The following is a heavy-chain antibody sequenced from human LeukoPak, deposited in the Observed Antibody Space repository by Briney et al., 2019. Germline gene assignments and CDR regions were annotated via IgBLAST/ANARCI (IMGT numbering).Heavy chain of an antibody. CDR1: GGSISSGGYY. V-gene: IGHV4-30-2*01. Sequence: SETLSLTCTVSGGSISSGGYYWSWIRQPPGKGLEWIGYIYHSGSTYYNPSLKSRVTISVDTSKNQFSLKLSSVTAADTAVYYCARDERRGEMATIGALFYWGQGTLVTVSS. D-gene: IGHD5-24*01. CDR2: IYHSGST. CDR3: ARDERRGEMATIGALFY. J-gene: IGHJ4*02.